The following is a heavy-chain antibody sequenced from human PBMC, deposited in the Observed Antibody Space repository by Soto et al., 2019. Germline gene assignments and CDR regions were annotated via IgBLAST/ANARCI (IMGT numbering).Heavy chain of an antibody. CDR2: ISYDGTNK. CDR1: GFTFSNYD. D-gene: IGHD3-22*01. V-gene: IGHV3-30*18. CDR3: AKVLSIIVADSFDI. J-gene: IGHJ3*02. Sequence: QVQLVESGGGVVQPGRSLRLSCAASGFTFSNYDMHWVRQAPGKGLEWVAIISYDGTNKYYADSVKGRFTISRDNSTNTLSLQMNSLRDEDTAVYYCAKVLSIIVADSFDIWGQGTMVTVAS.